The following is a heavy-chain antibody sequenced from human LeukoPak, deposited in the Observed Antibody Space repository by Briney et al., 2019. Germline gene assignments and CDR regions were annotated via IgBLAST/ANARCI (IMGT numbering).Heavy chain of an antibody. CDR1: GGSISGYY. CDR3: ARVILGYKLLFDY. D-gene: IGHD2-2*01. J-gene: IGHJ4*02. V-gene: IGHV4-59*01. CDR2: ISYSGST. Sequence: SETLSLTCAVSGGSISGYYWSWVRQPPGKGLEWIGYISYSGSTNYNPSLKSRVTISLDTSKNQFSLKLSSVTAADTAVYYCARVILGYKLLFDYWGQGTLVTVSS.